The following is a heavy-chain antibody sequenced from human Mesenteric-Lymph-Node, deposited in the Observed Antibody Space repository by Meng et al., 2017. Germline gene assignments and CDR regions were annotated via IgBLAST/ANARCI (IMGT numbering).Heavy chain of an antibody. Sequence: QVQMGQVGGEVKEPGGSVKLSGKASGGSLTSYTINCVGQAPGQGLEWMGRIIPTLGLANDAQKVQGRVTITADISMSTAYMDLSSLRSEDTAVYYCARVGYDSSGRVYFQHWGQGTLVTVSS. D-gene: IGHD3-22*01. J-gene: IGHJ1*01. CDR3: ARVGYDSSGRVYFQH. V-gene: IGHV1-69*04. CDR1: GGSLTSYT. CDR2: IIPTLGLA.